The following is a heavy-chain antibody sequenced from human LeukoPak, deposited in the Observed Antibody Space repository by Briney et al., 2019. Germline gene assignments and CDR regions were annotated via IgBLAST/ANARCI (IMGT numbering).Heavy chain of an antibody. CDR3: AKGATRWLQPTIDY. J-gene: IGHJ4*02. D-gene: IGHD5-24*01. Sequence: GGSLRLSCAAPGFTFDDYAMHWVRQAPGKGLEWVSGISWNSGSIGYADSVKGRFTISRDNAKNSLYLQMNSLRAEDTALYYCAKGATRWLQPTIDYWGQGTLVTVSS. CDR1: GFTFDDYA. V-gene: IGHV3-9*01. CDR2: ISWNSGSI.